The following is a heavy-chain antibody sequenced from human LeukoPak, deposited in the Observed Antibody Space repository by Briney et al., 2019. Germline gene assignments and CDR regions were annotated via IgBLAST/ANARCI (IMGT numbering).Heavy chain of an antibody. CDR2: IRYDGSDK. CDR3: AKDLGFYGFWSGYHS. J-gene: IGHJ4*02. V-gene: IGHV3-30*02. Sequence: GGSLRLSCAASGFTFSNYGLHWVRQAPAKGLEWVTFIRYDGSDKYYADSVKGRFTISRDNSKNTLYLQMNSLRAEDTAVYYCAKDLGFYGFWSGYHSWGPGILVTVSS. D-gene: IGHD3/OR15-3a*01. CDR1: GFTFSNYG.